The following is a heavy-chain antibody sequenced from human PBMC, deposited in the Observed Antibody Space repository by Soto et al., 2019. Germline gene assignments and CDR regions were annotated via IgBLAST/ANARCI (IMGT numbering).Heavy chain of an antibody. J-gene: IGHJ6*02. V-gene: IGHV3-53*01. Sequence: EVQLEESGGSLIQPGGSLRLSCAASGFTISDNYMCWVRQAPGKGLEWVSGIYRGGGSAYYADSVKGRFTISRDNSKNTLYLQMSSRRAEEPAVWYCARFSGRYPANYDSGMAVWGQGTTVTVSS. D-gene: IGHD1-26*01. CDR3: ARFSGRYPANYDSGMAV. CDR1: GFTISDNY. CDR2: IYRGGGSA.